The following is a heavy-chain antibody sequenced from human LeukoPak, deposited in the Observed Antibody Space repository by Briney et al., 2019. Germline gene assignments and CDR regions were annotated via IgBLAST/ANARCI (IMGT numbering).Heavy chain of an antibody. CDR1: GGSISSHY. Sequence: SETLSLTCTASGGSISSHYWSWIRQPPGKGLEWIGYIYYSGSTNYNPSLKSRVTISVDTSKNQFSLKLSSVTAADTAVYYCARFRGKGRRIAVAGNFDYWGQGTLVTVSS. D-gene: IGHD6-19*01. CDR2: IYYSGST. CDR3: ARFRGKGRRIAVAGNFDY. V-gene: IGHV4-59*11. J-gene: IGHJ4*02.